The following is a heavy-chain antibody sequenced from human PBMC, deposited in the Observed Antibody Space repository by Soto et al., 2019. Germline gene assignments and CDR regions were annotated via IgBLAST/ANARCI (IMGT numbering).Heavy chain of an antibody. Sequence: EVQLLESGGGVVQPGGSLRLSCIASGFIFDDYAIHWVRQVPGKGLEWVSGIAWNRATTGYADSVKGPFTLSRDNARNSVLLQMNSLRPEDTARYYCVKDVGSRHYDFTNFDSWGQGTLVTVSS. CDR1: GFIFDDYA. V-gene: IGHV3-9*01. J-gene: IGHJ4*02. CDR3: VKDVGSRHYDFTNFDS. CDR2: IAWNRATT. D-gene: IGHD3-3*01.